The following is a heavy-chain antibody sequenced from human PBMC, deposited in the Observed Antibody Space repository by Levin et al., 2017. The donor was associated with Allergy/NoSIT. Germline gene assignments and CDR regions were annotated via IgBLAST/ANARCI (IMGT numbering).Heavy chain of an antibody. CDR2: ISGSGDAT. J-gene: IGHJ4*02. CDR3: AKGSYCSAGTCYSRLGY. V-gene: IGHV3-23*01. D-gene: IGHD2-15*01. CDR1: GFTFSSDV. Sequence: GGSLRLSCAASGFTFSSDVMSWVRQAPGKGLEWVSGISGSGDATYYADSVRGRFTISRDNSKNMLSLQMNSLRAEDTALYYCAKGSYCSAGTCYSRLGYWGQGILVTVSS.